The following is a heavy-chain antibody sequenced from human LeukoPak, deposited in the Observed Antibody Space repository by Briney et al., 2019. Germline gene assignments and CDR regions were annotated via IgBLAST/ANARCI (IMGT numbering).Heavy chain of an antibody. D-gene: IGHD1-14*01. J-gene: IGHJ5*01. CDR1: GFTFSSYA. CDR3: ARGGPRGDTNRFDF. V-gene: IGHV3-30*04. CDR2: ISYDGSNK. Sequence: GGSLRLSCAASGFTFSSYAMLWVRQAPGKGLEWVAFISYDGSNKYYADSVKGRFTISRDNSKNTVYLQMNSMRPDDTAVYYCARGGPRGDTNRFDFWGQGTSVTASS.